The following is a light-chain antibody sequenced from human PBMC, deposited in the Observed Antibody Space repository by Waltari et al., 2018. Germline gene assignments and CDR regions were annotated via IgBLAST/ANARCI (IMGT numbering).Light chain of an antibody. CDR2: DVS. Sequence: QSALTQPASVSGSPGQSIPISCPGTSSDGGGYNYVPWYQQHPGKAPKLMLYDVSNRPSGVSNRFSGSKSGNTASLTISGLQAEDEADYYCSSYTSSSTRVFGGGTKLTVL. V-gene: IGLV2-14*03. J-gene: IGLJ2*01. CDR3: SSYTSSSTRV. CDR1: SSDGGGYNY.